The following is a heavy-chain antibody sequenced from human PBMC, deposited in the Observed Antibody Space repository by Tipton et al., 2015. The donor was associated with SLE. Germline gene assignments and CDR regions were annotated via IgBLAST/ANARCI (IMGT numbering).Heavy chain of an antibody. Sequence: TLSLTYTVSGFSISTGYYWGWIRRPPGKGLEWIGEIDHSGGTNYNPSLKSRVTISEDTSKNKFSLKLTSATAADTAVYYCATFEYSSFSALGFGYWGQGALVTVSS. V-gene: IGHV4-38-2*02. CDR2: IDHSGGT. CDR1: GFSISTGYY. J-gene: IGHJ4*02. CDR3: ATFEYSSFSALGFGY. D-gene: IGHD6-19*01.